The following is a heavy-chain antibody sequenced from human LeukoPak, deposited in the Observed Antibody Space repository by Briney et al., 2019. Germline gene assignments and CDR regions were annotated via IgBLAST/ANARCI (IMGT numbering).Heavy chain of an antibody. CDR1: GFTFSSYA. Sequence: GRSLRLSCAASGFTFSSYAMSWVRQAPGKGLAWVSAISGSGGSTYYANSVKGRFTISRDNSKNTLYLQMNSLRAEDTAVYYCAKSLDIVVVPAAYKGDAFDIWGQGTMVTVSS. V-gene: IGHV3-23*01. CDR3: AKSLDIVVVPAAYKGDAFDI. CDR2: ISGSGGST. J-gene: IGHJ3*02. D-gene: IGHD2-2*03.